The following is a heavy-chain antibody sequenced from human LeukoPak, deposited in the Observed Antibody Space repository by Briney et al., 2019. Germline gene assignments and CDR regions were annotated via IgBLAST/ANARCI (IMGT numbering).Heavy chain of an antibody. Sequence: GGSLRLSCAASGFTFGDYGMSWVRQVPGKGPEWVSGINWNGGSTGYADSVKGRFTISRDNAKNSLYLQMNSLRAEDTALYYCARATYYYDSSGYYPHWGQGTLVTVSS. V-gene: IGHV3-20*04. D-gene: IGHD3-22*01. CDR1: GFTFGDYG. CDR2: INWNGGST. J-gene: IGHJ4*02. CDR3: ARATYYYDSSGYYPH.